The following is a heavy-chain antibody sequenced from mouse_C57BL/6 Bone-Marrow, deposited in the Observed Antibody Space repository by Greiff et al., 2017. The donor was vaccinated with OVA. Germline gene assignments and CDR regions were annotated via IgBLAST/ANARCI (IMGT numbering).Heavy chain of an antibody. CDR2: INPYNGGT. Sequence: EVQLQQSGPVLVKPGASVKMSCKASGYTFTDYYMNWVKQSHGKSLEWIGVINPYNGGTSYNQKFKGKATLTVDKSSSTAYMELNSLTSEDSAVYYCARQGLFTTVVSDDWGQGTTLTVSS. D-gene: IGHD1-1*01. CDR3: ARQGLFTTVVSDD. V-gene: IGHV1-19*01. J-gene: IGHJ2*01. CDR1: GYTFTDYY.